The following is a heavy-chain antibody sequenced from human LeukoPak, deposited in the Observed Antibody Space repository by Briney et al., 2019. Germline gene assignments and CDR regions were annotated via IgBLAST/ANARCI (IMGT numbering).Heavy chain of an antibody. CDR1: GYTFTGYY. Sequence: ASVKVSCKASGYTFTGYYMHWVRQAPGQGLEWMGWINPNSGGTNYAQKFQGRVTMTRDTSISTAYMELSRLRSDDTDVYYCAREGYCSGGSCYPNWFDPWGQGTLVTVSS. CDR3: AREGYCSGGSCYPNWFDP. V-gene: IGHV1-2*02. CDR2: INPNSGGT. J-gene: IGHJ5*02. D-gene: IGHD2-15*01.